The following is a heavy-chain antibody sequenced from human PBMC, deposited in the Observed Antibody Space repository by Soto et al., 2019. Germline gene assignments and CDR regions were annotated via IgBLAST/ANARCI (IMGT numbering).Heavy chain of an antibody. CDR2: ISGSGGST. CDR3: AKIYGSGSYYRFGSLDV. V-gene: IGHV3-23*01. J-gene: IGHJ6*02. D-gene: IGHD3-10*01. CDR1: GFSLSNAW. Sequence: SLRLSCEASGFSLSNAWMDWVRQAPGKGLEWVSAISGSGGSTYYADSVKGRFTISRDNSKNTLYLQMNSLRAEDTAVYYCAKIYGSGSYYRFGSLDVWGQGTTVTVSS.